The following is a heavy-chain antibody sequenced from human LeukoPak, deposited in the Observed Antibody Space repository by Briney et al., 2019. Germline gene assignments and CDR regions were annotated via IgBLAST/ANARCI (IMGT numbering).Heavy chain of an antibody. D-gene: IGHD5-18*01. V-gene: IGHV5-51*01. Sequence: PGESLKISCKGSGYSFTSYWIGWVRQMPGKGLEWMGIIYPGDSDTRYSPSFQGQVTISADKSISTAYLQWSSLKASDTAMYYCARVAAEGEYSYGAWYFDLWGRGTLVTVSS. J-gene: IGHJ2*01. CDR2: IYPGDSDT. CDR1: GYSFTSYW. CDR3: ARVAAEGEYSYGAWYFDL.